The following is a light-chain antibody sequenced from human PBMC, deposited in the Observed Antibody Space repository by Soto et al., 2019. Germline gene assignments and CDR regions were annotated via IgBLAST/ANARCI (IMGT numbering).Light chain of an antibody. CDR2: EVS. Sequence: QSVLTQPASVSGSPGQSITISCTGTNSDVGGYNYVSWYQQNPGKAPKLIIYEVSNRPSGISNRFSGSKSGNTASLTISGLQAEDEADYYCSSFTGSNTLGVFGNGTKVTVL. CDR1: NSDVGGYNY. CDR3: SSFTGSNTLGV. V-gene: IGLV2-14*01. J-gene: IGLJ1*01.